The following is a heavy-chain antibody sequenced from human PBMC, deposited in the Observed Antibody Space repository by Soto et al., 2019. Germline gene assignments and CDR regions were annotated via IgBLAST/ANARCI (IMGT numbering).Heavy chain of an antibody. V-gene: IGHV3-23*01. CDR2: ISGSGSST. Sequence: PGGSLRLSCAASGFTFSSYAMSWVRQAPGKGLEWVSAISGSGSSTYYTDSVKGRFTISRDNPKNTLYLQMNSLRVEDLAVYYCAKGNEQQLIRSGFDVWGQGTMVTVSS. D-gene: IGHD6-13*01. CDR3: AKGNEQQLIRSGFDV. J-gene: IGHJ3*01. CDR1: GFTFSSYA.